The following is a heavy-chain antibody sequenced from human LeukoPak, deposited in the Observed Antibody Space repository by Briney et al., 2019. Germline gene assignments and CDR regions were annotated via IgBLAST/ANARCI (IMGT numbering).Heavy chain of an antibody. J-gene: IGHJ6*02. CDR3: ARGKSSGYDSRNMDV. D-gene: IGHD5-12*01. Sequence: PSQTLSLTCAISGXSVSSNSAAWNWIRQSPSRGLEWLGRTYYRSKWYNDYAVSMKSRITINPHTSKNQFSLQLNSVTPEDTAVYYCARGKSSGYDSRNMDVWGQGITVTVSS. CDR2: TYYRSKWYN. V-gene: IGHV6-1*01. CDR1: GXSVSSNSAA.